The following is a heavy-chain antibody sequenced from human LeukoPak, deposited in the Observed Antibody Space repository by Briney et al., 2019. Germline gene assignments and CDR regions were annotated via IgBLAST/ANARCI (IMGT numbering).Heavy chain of an antibody. CDR3: ARVGNPNYYYYYMDV. CDR1: GFTFDDYG. D-gene: IGHD4-23*01. Sequence: PGGSLRLSCAASGFTFDDYGMSWVRQAPGKGLEWVSGINWNGGSTGYADSVKGRFTISRDNAKNSLYLQMNSLRAEDTALYHRARVGNPNYYYYYMDVWGKGTTVTVSS. J-gene: IGHJ6*03. V-gene: IGHV3-20*01. CDR2: INWNGGST.